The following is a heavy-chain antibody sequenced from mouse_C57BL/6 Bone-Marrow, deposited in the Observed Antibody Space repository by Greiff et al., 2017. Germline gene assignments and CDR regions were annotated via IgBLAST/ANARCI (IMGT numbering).Heavy chain of an antibody. V-gene: IGHV1-69*01. CDR2: IDPSDSYT. Sequence: QVQLQQSGAELVMPGASVKLSCKASGYTFTSYWMHWVKQRPGQGLEWIGEIDPSDSYTNYNQKFKGKSTLTVDKSSSTAYMQLSSLTSEDSAVYYCARGGSSYYAMDYWGQGTSVTVSS. CDR1: GYTFTSYW. CDR3: ARGGSSYYAMDY. D-gene: IGHD1-1*01. J-gene: IGHJ4*01.